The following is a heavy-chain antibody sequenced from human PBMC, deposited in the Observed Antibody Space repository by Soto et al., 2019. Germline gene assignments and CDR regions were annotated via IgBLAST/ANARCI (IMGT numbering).Heavy chain of an antibody. CDR3: ARDGGLTYIDY. V-gene: IGHV3-48*02. D-gene: IGHD3-9*01. CDR2: ISSSSSTI. CDR1: GFTFSSYS. Sequence: EVQLVESGGGLVQPGGSLRLSCAASGFTFSSYSMNWVRQAPGKGLEWVSYISSSSSTIYYADSVKGRFTISRDNAKNSLDLQMNSLRDEDTAVYYCARDGGLTYIDYWGQGTLVTVSS. J-gene: IGHJ4*02.